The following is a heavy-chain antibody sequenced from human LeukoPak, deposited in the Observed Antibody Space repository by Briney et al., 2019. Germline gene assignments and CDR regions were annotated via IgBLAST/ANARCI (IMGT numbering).Heavy chain of an antibody. J-gene: IGHJ4*02. Sequence: PGGSLRLSCAASGFTFSDYYMSWIRQAPGKGLEWISYISSSGVSIYYTDSVKGRFTISRDIATNSLYLQMHSLRAEDTAVYYCARDGEGYSGNYFFDYWGQGTLVTVSS. CDR3: ARDGEGYSGNYFFDY. D-gene: IGHD1-26*01. V-gene: IGHV3-11*01. CDR2: ISSSGVSI. CDR1: GFTFSDYY.